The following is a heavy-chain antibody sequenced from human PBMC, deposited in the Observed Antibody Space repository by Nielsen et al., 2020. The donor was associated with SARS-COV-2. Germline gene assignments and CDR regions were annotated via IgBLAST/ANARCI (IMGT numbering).Heavy chain of an antibody. J-gene: IGHJ4*02. Sequence: GGSLRLSCAASGFTFSSYSMNWVRQAPGKGLEWVSSISSSSSYIYYADSVKGRFTISRGNAKNSLYLQMNSLRAEDTAVYYCAKDHGGYSNNWGQGTLVTVSS. D-gene: IGHD4-11*01. V-gene: IGHV3-21*01. CDR1: GFTFSSYS. CDR3: AKDHGGYSNN. CDR2: ISSSSSYI.